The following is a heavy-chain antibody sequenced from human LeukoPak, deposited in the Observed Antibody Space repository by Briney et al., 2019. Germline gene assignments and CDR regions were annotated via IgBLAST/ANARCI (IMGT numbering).Heavy chain of an antibody. CDR3: AREPYDSSGYYYY. CDR1: GFTFSSYA. V-gene: IGHV3-30-3*01. D-gene: IGHD3-22*01. J-gene: IGHJ4*02. Sequence: PGGSLRLSCAASGFTFSSYAMHWVRQAPGKGLEWVAVISYDGSNKYYADSVKGRFTISRDNSKNTLYLQMNSLRAEDTAVYYCAREPYDSSGYYYYWGQGTLVAVSS. CDR2: ISYDGSNK.